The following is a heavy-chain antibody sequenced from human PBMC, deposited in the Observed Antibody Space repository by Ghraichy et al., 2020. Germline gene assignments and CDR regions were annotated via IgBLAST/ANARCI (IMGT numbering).Heavy chain of an antibody. V-gene: IGHV3-30*18. CDR2: ISYDGSNK. Sequence: GGSLRLSCAASGFTFSSYGMHWVRQAPGKGLEWVAVISYDGSNKYYADSVKGRFTISRDNSKNTLYLQMNSLRAEDTAVYYCAKDLGTYCGGDCYYPFDYWGQGTLVTVSS. CDR3: AKDLGTYCGGDCYYPFDY. CDR1: GFTFSSYG. D-gene: IGHD2-21*01. J-gene: IGHJ4*02.